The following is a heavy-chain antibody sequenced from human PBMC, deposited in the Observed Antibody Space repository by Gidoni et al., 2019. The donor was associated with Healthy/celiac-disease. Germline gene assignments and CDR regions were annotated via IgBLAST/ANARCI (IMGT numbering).Heavy chain of an antibody. D-gene: IGHD3-10*01. V-gene: IGHV3-33*01. Sequence: QVQLVASGGGVVQPGRSLRLSCAASGFTFSSYGMPWVRQAPGKGLEWVAVIWYDGSNKYYADSVKGRFTISRDNSKNKLYLQMNSLRAEDTAVYYCARLVDKGVIPVDYWGQGTLVTVSS. CDR3: ARLVDKGVIPVDY. CDR2: IWYDGSNK. J-gene: IGHJ4*02. CDR1: GFTFSSYG.